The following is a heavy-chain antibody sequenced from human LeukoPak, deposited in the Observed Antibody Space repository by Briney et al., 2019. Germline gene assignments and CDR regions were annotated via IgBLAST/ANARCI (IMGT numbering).Heavy chain of an antibody. Sequence: PPETLSLTCTVSGGSISSYYWSWIRQPPGKGLEWIGYIYYSGSTNYNPSLKSRVTISVDTSKNQFSLKLSSVTAADTAVYYCARGSGSYYYYYYYMDVWGKGTTVTVSS. D-gene: IGHD1-26*01. J-gene: IGHJ6*03. CDR3: ARGSGSYYYYYYYMDV. CDR1: GGSISSYY. V-gene: IGHV4-59*01. CDR2: IYYSGST.